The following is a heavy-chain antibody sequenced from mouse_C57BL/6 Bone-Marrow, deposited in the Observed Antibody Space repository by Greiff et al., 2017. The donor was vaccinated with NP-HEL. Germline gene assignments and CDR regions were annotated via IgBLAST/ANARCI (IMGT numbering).Heavy chain of an antibody. CDR2: IWSGGST. J-gene: IGHJ2*01. CDR1: GFSLTSYG. V-gene: IGHV2-2*01. D-gene: IGHD1-1*01. Sequence: VQLQESGPGLVQPSQSLSITCTVSGFSLTSYGVHWVRQSPGKGLEWLGVIWSGGSTDYNAAFISRLSISKDNSKSQVFFKMNSLQADDTAIYYCARNTYGSSYYYFDYWGQGTTLTVSS. CDR3: ARNTYGSSYYYFDY.